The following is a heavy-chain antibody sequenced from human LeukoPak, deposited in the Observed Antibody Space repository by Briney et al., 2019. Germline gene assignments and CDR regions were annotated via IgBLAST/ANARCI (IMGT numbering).Heavy chain of an antibody. CDR3: ARETTTGTWAQREYYFDY. J-gene: IGHJ4*02. V-gene: IGHV1-18*01. CDR2: IRAYNGNT. Sequence: ASVKVSCKASGYTFTSYGISWVRQAPGQGLEWMGWIRAYNGNTNYAQKLQGRVTMTTDTSTSTAYMELRSLRSDDTAVYYCARETTTGTWAQREYYFDYWGQGTLVTVSS. D-gene: IGHD1-1*01. CDR1: GYTFTSYG.